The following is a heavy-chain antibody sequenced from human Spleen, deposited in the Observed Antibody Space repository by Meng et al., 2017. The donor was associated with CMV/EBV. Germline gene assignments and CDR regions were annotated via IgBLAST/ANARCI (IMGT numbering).Heavy chain of an antibody. Sequence: SETLSLTCTVSGVSISSYYWSWIRQPPGKGLEWIAYIYYSGSTYHNPSLKSRVTISVDTSKNQFSLKLSSVTAADTAVYYCARQVGLYNWFDPWGQGTLVTVSS. CDR3: ARQVGLYNWFDP. V-gene: IGHV4-59*01. CDR1: GVSISSYY. D-gene: IGHD1-26*01. CDR2: IYYSGST. J-gene: IGHJ5*02.